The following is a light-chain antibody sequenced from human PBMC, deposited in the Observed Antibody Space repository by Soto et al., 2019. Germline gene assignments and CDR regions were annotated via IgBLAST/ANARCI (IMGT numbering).Light chain of an antibody. CDR1: SSNIGAGYD. J-gene: IGLJ1*01. V-gene: IGLV1-40*01. CDR3: QSYDSSLTGYV. Sequence: QSVLTQPPSVSGAPGQRVTISRTGSSSNIGAGYDVHWYQQLPGTAPKLLIYGNSNRPSGVPDRFSGSKSGTSASLAITGLQAEDEAEYYCQSYDSSLTGYVFRTGTKVTVL. CDR2: GNS.